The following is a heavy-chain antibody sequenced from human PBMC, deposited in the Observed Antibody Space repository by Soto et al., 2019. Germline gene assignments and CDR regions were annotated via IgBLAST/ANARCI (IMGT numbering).Heavy chain of an antibody. Sequence: EVQLLESGGGLEQTGGSLRLSCATSGFTFASYAMSWVRQAPGKGLEWISAISGDGDITFYADSVKGRFTISRDTSKNTLFLHMSNLRAEDTAMYYCTIVRVADSALDHWGQGTLVTVSS. CDR3: TIVRVADSALDH. CDR1: GFTFASYA. CDR2: ISGDGDIT. V-gene: IGHV3-23*01. J-gene: IGHJ4*02. D-gene: IGHD3-10*02.